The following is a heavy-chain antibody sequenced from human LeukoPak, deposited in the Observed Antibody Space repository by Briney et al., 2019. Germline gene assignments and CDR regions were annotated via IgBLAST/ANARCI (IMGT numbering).Heavy chain of an antibody. V-gene: IGHV3-66*01. CDR3: ACEDVYYYDSSGYYY. Sequence: GGSLRLSCAASGFTVSSNYMSWVRQAPGKGLEWVSVIYGGVNTVYADSVQGRFTISRDNSKNSLYLQMNSLRAEDTAVYYCACEDVYYYDSSGYYYWGQGTLVTVSS. J-gene: IGHJ4*02. CDR1: GFTVSSNY. D-gene: IGHD3-22*01. CDR2: IYGGVNT.